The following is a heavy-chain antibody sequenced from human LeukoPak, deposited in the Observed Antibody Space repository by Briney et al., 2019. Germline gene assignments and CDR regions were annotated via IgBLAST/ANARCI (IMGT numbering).Heavy chain of an antibody. Sequence: ASVKVSCKASGYTFTNYDINWVRQAAGQGLEWMGWMNTNNGNTGNAQKFQGRFTITRDTSISTAYMELSSLTSEDTAVYYCARDQGEVVVADFAFDIWGQGTMVTVSS. CDR2: MNTNNGNT. J-gene: IGHJ3*02. V-gene: IGHV1-8*01. D-gene: IGHD2-15*01. CDR1: GYTFTNYD. CDR3: ARDQGEVVVADFAFDI.